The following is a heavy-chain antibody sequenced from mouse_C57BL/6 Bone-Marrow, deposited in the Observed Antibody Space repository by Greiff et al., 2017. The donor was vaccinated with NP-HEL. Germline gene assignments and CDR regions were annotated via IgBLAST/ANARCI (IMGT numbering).Heavy chain of an antibody. CDR2: INPSTGGT. Sequence: VQLKESGPELVKPGASVKISCKASGYSFTGYYMNWVKQSPEKSLEWIGEINPSTGGTTYNQKFKAKATLTVDKSSSTAYMQLKSLTSEDSAVYYCAGGYYGSSYYAMDYWGQGTSVTVSS. CDR3: AGGYYGSSYYAMDY. CDR1: GYSFTGYY. V-gene: IGHV1-42*01. J-gene: IGHJ4*01. D-gene: IGHD1-1*01.